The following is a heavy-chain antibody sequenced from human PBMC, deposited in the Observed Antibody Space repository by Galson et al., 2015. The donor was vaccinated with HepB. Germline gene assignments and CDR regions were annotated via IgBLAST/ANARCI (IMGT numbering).Heavy chain of an antibody. V-gene: IGHV3-30*09. CDR2: ISCDGHRK. Sequence: SLRLSCAVSRFTLSNYAIHWVRQAPGKGLDWVAVISCDGHRKFYGDSVKGRFAISRDDSQNTVYLHMNTLRPEDTALYYCATADYFCGDVGDYWGQGTRVTV. J-gene: IGHJ4*02. CDR3: ATADYFCGDVGDY. CDR1: RFTLSNYA. D-gene: IGHD2-21*01.